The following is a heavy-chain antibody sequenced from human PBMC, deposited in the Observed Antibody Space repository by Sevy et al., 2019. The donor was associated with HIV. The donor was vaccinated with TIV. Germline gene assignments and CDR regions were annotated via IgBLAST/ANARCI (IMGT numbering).Heavy chain of an antibody. CDR1: GFTFSSYA. J-gene: IGHJ4*02. CDR2: ISGSGGST. Sequence: GRSLRLSCAASGFTFSSYAMSWVRQAPGKGLEWVSAISGSGGSTYYADSVKGRFTISIDNSKNTQYLQMNSLRAEDTAVYYCAKQPGPVVIDHFDYWGQGTMVTVSS. V-gene: IGHV3-23*01. D-gene: IGHD2-21*01. CDR3: AKQPGPVVIDHFDY.